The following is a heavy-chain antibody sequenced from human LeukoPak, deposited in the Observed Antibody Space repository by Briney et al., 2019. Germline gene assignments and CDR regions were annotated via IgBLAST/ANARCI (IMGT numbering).Heavy chain of an antibody. V-gene: IGHV1-69*06. CDR2: IIPIFGTA. J-gene: IGHJ6*03. D-gene: IGHD6-19*01. Sequence: SVKVSCKASGYTFTSYAISWVRQAPGQGLEWMGGIIPIFGTANYAQKFQGRVTITADKSTSTAYMELSSLRFEDTAVYYCASGSYSSVYYYYYMDVWGKGTTVTVSS. CDR1: GYTFTSYA. CDR3: ASGSYSSVYYYYYMDV.